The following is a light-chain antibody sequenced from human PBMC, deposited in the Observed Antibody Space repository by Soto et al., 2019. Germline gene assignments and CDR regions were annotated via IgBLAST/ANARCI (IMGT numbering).Light chain of an antibody. Sequence: DVVMTQSPLSLPVTLGQPASISCRATQSLVSSDGNTYLNWFQKRPGQYPRSLIYKVSNRDSGVPDRFSGSGSGTDFTLKISRVEAEEVGVYDCMQGTHWPPTFGQWTKVDIK. V-gene: IGKV2-30*01. CDR1: QSLVSSDGNTY. CDR3: MQGTHWPPT. CDR2: KVS. J-gene: IGKJ1*01.